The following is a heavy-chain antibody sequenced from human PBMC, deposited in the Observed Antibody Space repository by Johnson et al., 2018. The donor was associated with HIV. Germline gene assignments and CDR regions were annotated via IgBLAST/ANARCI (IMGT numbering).Heavy chain of an antibody. J-gene: IGHJ3*02. CDR2: ISGSGGST. Sequence: EVQLVESGGGVVQPGRSLRLSCAASGFTFSSYAMHWVRQAPGKGLEWVSAISGSGGSTYYADSVKGRFTISRDNSKNTLYLQMKSLRPEDTALYYCARGRIAARPHAFDIWGQGTMVTVSS. V-gene: IGHV3-23*04. CDR1: GFTFSSYA. D-gene: IGHD6-6*01. CDR3: ARGRIAARPHAFDI.